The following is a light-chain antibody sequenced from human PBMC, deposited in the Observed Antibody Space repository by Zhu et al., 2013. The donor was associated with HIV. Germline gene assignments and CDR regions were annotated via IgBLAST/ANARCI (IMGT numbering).Light chain of an antibody. CDR1: QGIANA. Sequence: AIQLTQSPSSLSASVGDRIIITCRASQGIANALGWYQQKPGKPPKLLIYDASNLERGVPSRFSGSGSGTEFTLTISSLQPDDFATYYCQQYDSFSYTFGQGTKLEIK. J-gene: IGKJ2*01. CDR2: DAS. V-gene: IGKV1-13*02. CDR3: QQYDSFSYT.